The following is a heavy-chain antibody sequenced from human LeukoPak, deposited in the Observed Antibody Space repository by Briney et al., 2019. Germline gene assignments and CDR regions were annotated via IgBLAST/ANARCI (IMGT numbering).Heavy chain of an antibody. CDR1: GFTFSSYL. Sequence: QAGGSLRLSCAASGFTFSSYLMSWVRQAPGKGLEWVANIKQDGSEKYYVDSVKGRFTISRDNAKNSLYLQMNSLRAEDTAVYYCARGLTYCIGGSCYWDYWGQGTLVTVSS. CDR3: ARGLTYCIGGSCYWDY. V-gene: IGHV3-7*01. CDR2: IKQDGSEK. J-gene: IGHJ4*02. D-gene: IGHD2-15*01.